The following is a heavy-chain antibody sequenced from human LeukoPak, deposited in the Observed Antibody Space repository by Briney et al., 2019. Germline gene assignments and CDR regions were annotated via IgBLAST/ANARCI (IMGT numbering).Heavy chain of an antibody. J-gene: IGHJ4*02. D-gene: IGHD6-13*01. Sequence: SGSLSLTCAVSGWSFSGYYWSWIRQPPGKGLEWIGEINSSGSTNYNPSPKNGVTISVDTSKNQFSLIQSYVTGADTAGYSWARVRYYGYSSHWGQGTLVTVSS. V-gene: IGHV4-34*01. CDR3: ARVRYYGYSSH. CDR2: INSSGST. CDR1: GWSFSGYY.